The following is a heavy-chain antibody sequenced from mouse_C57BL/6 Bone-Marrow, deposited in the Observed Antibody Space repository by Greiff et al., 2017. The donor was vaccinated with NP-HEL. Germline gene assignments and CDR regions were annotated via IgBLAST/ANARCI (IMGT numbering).Heavy chain of an antibody. CDR1: GFTFSSYG. J-gene: IGHJ2*01. V-gene: IGHV5-6*01. Sequence: EVKLMESGGDLVKPGGSLKLSCAASGFTFSSYGMSWVRQTPDKRLEWVATISSGGSYTYYPDSVKGRFTISRDNAKNTLYLQMSSLKSEDTAMYYCARHHNYGKGDYFDYWGQGTTLTVSS. CDR3: ARHHNYGKGDYFDY. CDR2: ISSGGSYT. D-gene: IGHD1-1*01.